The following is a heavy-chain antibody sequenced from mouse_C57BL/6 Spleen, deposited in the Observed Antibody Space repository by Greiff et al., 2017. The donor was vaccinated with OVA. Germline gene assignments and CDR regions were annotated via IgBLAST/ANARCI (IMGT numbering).Heavy chain of an antibody. D-gene: IGHD2-5*01. J-gene: IGHJ2*01. V-gene: IGHV5-12*01. CDR3: ARQARVTYYFDY. CDR1: GFTFSDYY. CDR2: ISNGGGST. Sequence: EVHLVESGGGLVQPGGSLKLSCAASGFTFSDYYMYWFRQTPEKRLEWVAYISNGGGSTYYPDTVKGRFTISRDNSKNTLYLQMSRLKSEDTAMYYCARQARVTYYFDYWGQGTTLTVSS.